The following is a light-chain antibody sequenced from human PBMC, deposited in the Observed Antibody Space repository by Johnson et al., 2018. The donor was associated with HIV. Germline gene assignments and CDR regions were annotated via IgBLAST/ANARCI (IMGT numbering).Light chain of an antibody. V-gene: IGLV1-51*02. CDR1: SSDMGNYA. J-gene: IGLJ1*01. Sequence: QSVLSQPPSVSAAPGQKVTISCSGSSSDMGNYAVSWYQQLPGTAPKLLIYETNKRPSGIPDRISGSKSGTSATLGITGLPPGDEADYYCGTWDSSLSAYVFGTGTKVTVL. CDR2: ETN. CDR3: GTWDSSLSAYV.